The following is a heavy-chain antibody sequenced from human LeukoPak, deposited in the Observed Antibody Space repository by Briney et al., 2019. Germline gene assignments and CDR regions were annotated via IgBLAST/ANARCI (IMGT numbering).Heavy chain of an antibody. CDR1: GYTFTGYY. J-gene: IGHJ4*02. V-gene: IGHV1-2*02. CDR3: ARSSSWFPNDY. CDR2: INPNSGGT. D-gene: IGHD3-10*01. Sequence: ASVKVSCKASGYTFTGYYMHWLRQAPGQGLEWMGWINPNSGGTNYAQKFQGRVTMTRDTSISTAYMELSRLRSDDTTVYYCARSSSWFPNDYWGQGTLVTVSS.